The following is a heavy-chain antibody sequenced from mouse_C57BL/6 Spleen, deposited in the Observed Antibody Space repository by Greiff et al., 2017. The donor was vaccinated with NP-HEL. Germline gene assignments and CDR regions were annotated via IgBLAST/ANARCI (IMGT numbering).Heavy chain of an antibody. D-gene: IGHD2-12*01. CDR3: AGGPRRDYFDY. V-gene: IGHV1-55*01. CDR1: GYTFTSYW. Sequence: VQLQQPGAELVKPGASVKMSCKASGYTFTSYWITWVKQRPGQGLEWIGDIYPGSGSTNYNEKFKSKATLTVGTSSSTAYMQLSSLTSEDSAVYYCAGGPRRDYFDYWGQGTTLTVSS. CDR2: IYPGSGST. J-gene: IGHJ2*01.